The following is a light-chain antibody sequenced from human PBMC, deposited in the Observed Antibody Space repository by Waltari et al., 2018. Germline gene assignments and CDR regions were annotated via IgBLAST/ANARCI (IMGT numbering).Light chain of an antibody. CDR1: QSISSW. V-gene: IGKV1-5*03. J-gene: IGKJ1*01. Sequence: DIQMTQSPSTLSASVGARITITCRASQSISSWLAWYQQKVGRAPKLLIYKASNLEDGVPSRFSGSGSGTDFTLTISSLQPDDFASYYCQQYGASPGTFGQGTKVEIK. CDR2: KAS. CDR3: QQYGASPGT.